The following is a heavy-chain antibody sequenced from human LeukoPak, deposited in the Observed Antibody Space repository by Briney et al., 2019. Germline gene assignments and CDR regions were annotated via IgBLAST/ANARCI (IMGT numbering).Heavy chain of an antibody. D-gene: IGHD3-22*01. CDR1: GFTFSSYA. Sequence: GGSLRLSCAASGFTFSSYAMHWVRQAPGKGLEWVAVISYDGSNKYYADSVKGRFTISRDNTKNTLYLQMNSLRAEDTAVYYCASDRYSSGYLGYWGQGTLVTVSS. J-gene: IGHJ4*02. V-gene: IGHV3-30-3*01. CDR2: ISYDGSNK. CDR3: ASDRYSSGYLGY.